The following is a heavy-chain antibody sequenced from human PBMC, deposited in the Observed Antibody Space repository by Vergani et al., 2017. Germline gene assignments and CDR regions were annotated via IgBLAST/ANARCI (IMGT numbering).Heavy chain of an antibody. CDR3: ARTNGRYCNSTSCSFDDNYYMDV. V-gene: IGHV1-69*01. D-gene: IGHD2-2*01. CDR2: IIPIFGTA. J-gene: IGHJ6*03. Sequence: QVQLVQSGAEVKKPGSSVKVSCKASGGTFSSYAISWVRQAPGQGLEWMGGIIPIFGTANYAQKFQGRVTITADESTSTAYMELSSLRSEDTAVYYCARTNGRYCNSTSCSFDDNYYMDVWGKGTTVTVSS. CDR1: GGTFSSYA.